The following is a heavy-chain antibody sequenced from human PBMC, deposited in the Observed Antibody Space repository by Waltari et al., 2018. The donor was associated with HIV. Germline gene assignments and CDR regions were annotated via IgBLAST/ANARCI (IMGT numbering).Heavy chain of an antibody. V-gene: IGHV1-8*02. CDR3: TRSPFPSDF. CDR2: MNPHTGNT. CDR1: GYTFTTYD. Sequence: QVRLVQSGAEVRKPGASVKVSCKASGYTFTTYDMNWVRQASGQGLEWMGWMNPHTGNTAYAQKFQDRVLMTRYTSINTAYLQLDKLTSDDTAIYFCTRSPFPSDFWGQGTLVTVSS. J-gene: IGHJ4*02.